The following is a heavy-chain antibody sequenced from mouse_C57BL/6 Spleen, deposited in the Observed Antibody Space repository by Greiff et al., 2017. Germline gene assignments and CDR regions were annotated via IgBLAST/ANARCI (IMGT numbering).Heavy chain of an antibody. CDR2: INPNNGGT. D-gene: IGHD1-1*01. V-gene: IGHV1-26*01. CDR1: GYTFTDYY. J-gene: IGHJ2*01. CDR3: ASPSHYYGSNFEY. Sequence: VQLQQSGPELVKPGASVKISCKASGYTFTDYYMNWVKQSHGKSLEWVGAINPNNGGTSYNQKFKGKATLTVDKSSSTAYMELRSLKSEDAAVYCGASPSHYYGSNFEYWGQGTTRTVS.